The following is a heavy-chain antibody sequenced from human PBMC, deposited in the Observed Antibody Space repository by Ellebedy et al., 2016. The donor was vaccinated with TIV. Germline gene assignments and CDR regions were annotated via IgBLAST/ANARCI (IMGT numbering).Heavy chain of an antibody. J-gene: IGHJ5*02. Sequence: GGSLRLSCAVSGFTFSSFAMNWLRQVPGKGLEWVLGISGGGDSTNYADSVQGRFTISRDNSKNTLYLQMDSLRADDTALYYCAKDRGSGWYENWFDPWGQGTLVIVSS. CDR3: AKDRGSGWYENWFDP. CDR2: ISGGGDST. CDR1: GFTFSSFA. D-gene: IGHD6-19*01. V-gene: IGHV3-23*01.